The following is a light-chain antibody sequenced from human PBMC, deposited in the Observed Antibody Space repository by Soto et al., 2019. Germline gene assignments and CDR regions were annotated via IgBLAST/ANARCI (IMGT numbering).Light chain of an antibody. V-gene: IGLV2-14*01. CDR2: DVS. J-gene: IGLJ1*01. CDR1: SSDVGGYNY. Sequence: QSVLTQPASVSGSPGQSITISCTGTSSDVGGYNYVSWYQQHPGKAPKLMIYDVSNRPSGVSNRFSGSKSGNTASLTISGLQAADEADYYCSSYTSSSTYVFGTGTKATVL. CDR3: SSYTSSSTYV.